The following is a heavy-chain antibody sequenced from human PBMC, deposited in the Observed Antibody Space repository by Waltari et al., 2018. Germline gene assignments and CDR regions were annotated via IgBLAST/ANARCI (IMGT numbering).Heavy chain of an antibody. CDR1: GGSISSSSYY. Sequence: QLQLQESGPGLVKPSETLSLTCTVSGGSISSSSYYWGWIRQPPGKGLEWIGSIYYSGSTYYNPSLKSRVTISVDTSKNQFSLKLSSVTAADTAVYYCARASSSNAFDIWGQGTMVTASS. CDR2: IYYSGST. V-gene: IGHV4-39*07. CDR3: ARASSSNAFDI. D-gene: IGHD6-6*01. J-gene: IGHJ3*02.